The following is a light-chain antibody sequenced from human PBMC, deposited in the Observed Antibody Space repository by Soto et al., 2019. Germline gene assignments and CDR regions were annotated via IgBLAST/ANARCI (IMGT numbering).Light chain of an antibody. V-gene: IGKV1-39*01. Sequence: GDRVTITCRASQSITNYLNWYQQKPGKAPKLLVYAASSLQSGVPSRFSGNGSGTDFTLTISSLQPEDFATYYCQQSDSYSYTFGQGTKLEIK. CDR1: QSITNY. J-gene: IGKJ2*01. CDR2: AAS. CDR3: QQSDSYSYT.